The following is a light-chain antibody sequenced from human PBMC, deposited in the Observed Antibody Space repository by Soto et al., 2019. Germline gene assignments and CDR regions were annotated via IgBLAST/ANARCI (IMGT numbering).Light chain of an antibody. V-gene: IGKV3-20*01. CDR3: QQYGRSLPIT. Sequence: IVLTQAPSTLCLSPGQRPSLSYKASQSINSNLAWYQQQPGQAPRLLIYGASTRATAVPDRFSGSGSGTDFTLTISRVEPEDFAVYYCQQYGRSLPITFGQGTRLEN. J-gene: IGKJ5*01. CDR1: QSINSN. CDR2: GAS.